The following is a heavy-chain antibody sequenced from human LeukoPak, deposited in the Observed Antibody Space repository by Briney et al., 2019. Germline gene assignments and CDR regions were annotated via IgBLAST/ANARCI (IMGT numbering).Heavy chain of an antibody. V-gene: IGHV5-51*01. D-gene: IGHD5-18*01. CDR2: IYPGDSDT. CDR3: ARQLQLRYYYGMDV. Sequence: IIYPGDSDTRYSPSFQGQVTISADKSISTAYLQWSSLKASDTAMYYCARQLQLRYYYGMDVWGQGTTVTVSS. J-gene: IGHJ6*02.